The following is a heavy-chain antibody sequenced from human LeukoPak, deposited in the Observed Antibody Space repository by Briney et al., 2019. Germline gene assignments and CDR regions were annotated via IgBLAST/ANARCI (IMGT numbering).Heavy chain of an antibody. CDR2: ISGSGGYT. CDR3: AKALYSSDWYPFDY. CDR1: GSTFGSHA. V-gene: IGHV3-23*01. Sequence: GGSLRLSCAASGSTFGSHAMTWVRQAPGKGLEWVSVISGSGGYTHYADSVEGRFTISRDNSKKTLYLQMNSLRAEDTALYYCAKALYSSDWYPFDYWGQGTLVTVSS. D-gene: IGHD6-19*01. J-gene: IGHJ4*02.